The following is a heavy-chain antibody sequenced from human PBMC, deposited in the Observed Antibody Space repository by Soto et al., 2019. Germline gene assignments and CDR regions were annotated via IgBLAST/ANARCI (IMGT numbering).Heavy chain of an antibody. CDR3: ARHSNRNYGLYYFDY. J-gene: IGHJ4*02. CDR1: GGSVSSYY. D-gene: IGHD4-4*01. Sequence: PXXTLSLPFTVSGGSVSSYYWSWIPQSPGKGLEWIGYIYYSGSTKYKPSLKSRVTMSVDTSKNQFSLKLSSATAADTSVYYCARHSNRNYGLYYFDYWGLGALVTVSS. CDR2: IYYSGST. V-gene: IGHV4-59*08.